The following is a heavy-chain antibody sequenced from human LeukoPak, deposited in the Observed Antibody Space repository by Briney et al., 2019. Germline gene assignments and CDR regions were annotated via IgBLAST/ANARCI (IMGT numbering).Heavy chain of an antibody. J-gene: IGHJ3*02. Sequence: GGSLRLSCAASGFIIFKSWMTWVRQAPGKGPEWVAIIKQDASETYYLDSVKGRFTISRDNAKNSIYLHMTRLRVEDTAVYYCARVAGEASGYHPFDIWGQGTMVTASS. CDR2: IKQDASET. D-gene: IGHD3-22*01. CDR1: GFIIFKSW. CDR3: ARVAGEASGYHPFDI. V-gene: IGHV3-7*01.